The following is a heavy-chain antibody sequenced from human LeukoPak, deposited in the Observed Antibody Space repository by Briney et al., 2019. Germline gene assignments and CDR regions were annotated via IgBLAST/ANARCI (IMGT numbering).Heavy chain of an antibody. Sequence: ASVKVSCKASGYTFTSYYMHWVRQAPGQGLEWMGIINPSGGSTSYAQKFQGRVTMTRDTSTSTVYMELSSLRSEDAAVYYCARDGAARPHYDYWGQGTLVTVSS. CDR3: ARDGAARPHYDY. V-gene: IGHV1-46*01. J-gene: IGHJ4*02. D-gene: IGHD6-6*01. CDR2: INPSGGST. CDR1: GYTFTSYY.